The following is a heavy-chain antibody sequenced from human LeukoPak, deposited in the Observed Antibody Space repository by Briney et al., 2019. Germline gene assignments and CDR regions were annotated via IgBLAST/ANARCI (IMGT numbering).Heavy chain of an antibody. CDR1: GGSISSSNW. CDR2: IYHSGST. J-gene: IGHJ1*01. Sequence: SETLSLTCAVSGGSISSSNWWSWARQPPGEGLEWIGEIYHSGSTNYNPSLKSRVTISVDKTKNQFSLMLSSVTAADTAVYYCATYCSGGSCYHPGSEYFQHWGQGTLVTVSS. D-gene: IGHD2-15*01. V-gene: IGHV4-4*02. CDR3: ATYCSGGSCYHPGSEYFQH.